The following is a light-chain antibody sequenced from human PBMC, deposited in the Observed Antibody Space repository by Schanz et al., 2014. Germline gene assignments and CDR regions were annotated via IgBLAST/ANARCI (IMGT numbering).Light chain of an antibody. Sequence: EIVMTQSPATLSVSPGERATLSCRASQSVSSSYLAWYQQKPGQAPRLLISGASSRATGIPDRFSGSGSGTDFTLLIHRLEPEDFAVYYCQQYGSSPVYTFGQGTKLEIK. CDR1: QSVSSSY. CDR3: QQYGSSPVYT. CDR2: GAS. J-gene: IGKJ2*01. V-gene: IGKV3-20*01.